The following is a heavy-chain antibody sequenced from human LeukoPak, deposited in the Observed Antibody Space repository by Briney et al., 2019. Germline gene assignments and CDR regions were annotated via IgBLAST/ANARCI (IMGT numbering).Heavy chain of an antibody. D-gene: IGHD3/OR15-3a*01. Sequence: SETLSLTCTVSGGSISSYYWSWIRQPPGKGLEWIGYIYSSGSTNYNPSLKSRVTISVDTSKNQFSLKLSSVTAADTAVYYCVRGGSWFKYFDFWGRGTLVSVSS. V-gene: IGHV4-59*01. J-gene: IGHJ4*02. CDR1: GGSISSYY. CDR3: VRGGSWFKYFDF. CDR2: IYSSGST.